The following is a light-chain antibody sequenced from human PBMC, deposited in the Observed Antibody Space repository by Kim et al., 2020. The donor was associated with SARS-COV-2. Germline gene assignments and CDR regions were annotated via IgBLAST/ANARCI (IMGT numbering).Light chain of an antibody. J-gene: IGLJ2*01. V-gene: IGLV2-11*01. Sequence: GQSVTISCTGTSSDVGGYNFVSWYQQHPGKAPKLMIYDVNKRPSGVPDRFSGAKSDNTASLTISGLQAEDEADYYCCSYAGSYTLVFGGGTQLTVL. CDR3: CSYAGSYTLV. CDR2: DVN. CDR1: SSDVGGYNF.